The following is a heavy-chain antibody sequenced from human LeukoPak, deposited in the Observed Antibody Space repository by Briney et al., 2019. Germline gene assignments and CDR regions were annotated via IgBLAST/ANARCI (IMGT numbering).Heavy chain of an antibody. J-gene: IGHJ4*02. Sequence: GGSLRLSCAASGFTFSSYAMHWVRQAPGKGLEWVAVISYDGSNKYYADSVKGRFTISRDNSKNTLYLQMNSLRAEDTAVYYCARGGRVWGSYSDYWGQGTLVTVSS. CDR2: ISYDGSNK. V-gene: IGHV3-30*04. CDR3: ARGGRVWGSYSDY. CDR1: GFTFSSYA. D-gene: IGHD3-16*01.